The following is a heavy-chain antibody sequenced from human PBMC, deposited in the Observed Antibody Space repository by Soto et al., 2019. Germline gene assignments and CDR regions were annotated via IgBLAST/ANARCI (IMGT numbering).Heavy chain of an antibody. D-gene: IGHD2-15*01. V-gene: IGHV1-8*01. CDR1: GYTFTSYD. Sequence: ASVKVSCKASGYTFTSYDINWVRQATGQGLEWMGWMNPNSGNTGYAQKFQGRVTMTRDTSISTAYTELSSLRSEDTAVYYCANQRWRSLCKWLDPWGQGTPVTVSS. CDR3: ANQRWRSLCKWLDP. CDR2: MNPNSGNT. J-gene: IGHJ5*02.